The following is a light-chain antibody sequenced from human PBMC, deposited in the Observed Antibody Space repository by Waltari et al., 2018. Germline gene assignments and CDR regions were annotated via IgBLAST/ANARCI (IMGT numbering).Light chain of an antibody. J-gene: IGLJ2*01. Sequence: QSVLTQPPPASGTPGQRVTISCSGSSSNIGSNTVNWYQQLPGTAPKLLIYSNKQRPSGVPDRFSGSKSGTSASLAISGLQSEDEADYYCAAWDDSLNGPVFGGGTKLTVL. CDR2: SNK. V-gene: IGLV1-44*01. CDR3: AAWDDSLNGPV. CDR1: SSNIGSNT.